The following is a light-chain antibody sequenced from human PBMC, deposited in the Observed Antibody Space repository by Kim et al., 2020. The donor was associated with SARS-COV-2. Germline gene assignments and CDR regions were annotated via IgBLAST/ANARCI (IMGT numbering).Light chain of an antibody. CDR1: QGSSSW. Sequence: ASVGDRVTSTCRGSQGSSSWLAWYQQKPGKAPRLLIYKASNLNSGVPSRFSGSGSGTDFTLTINSLQPDDFATYYCLQYNSYWGTFGQGTKVDIK. V-gene: IGKV1-5*03. CDR2: KAS. CDR3: LQYNSYWGT. J-gene: IGKJ1*01.